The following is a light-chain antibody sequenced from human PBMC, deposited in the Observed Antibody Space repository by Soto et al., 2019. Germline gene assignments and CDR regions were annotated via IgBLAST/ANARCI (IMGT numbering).Light chain of an antibody. CDR2: RNN. V-gene: IGLV1-47*01. Sequence: QSVLTQPPSASGSPGQTVTISCSGSSSNIGSSYVHWYQQLPRTAPKLLIYRNNQRHSGVPARFSGSKSGTSASLAISGLRAEHEADYYCAAWDDSLSARVFGGGTKLTVL. CDR1: SSNIGSSY. CDR3: AAWDDSLSARV. J-gene: IGLJ3*02.